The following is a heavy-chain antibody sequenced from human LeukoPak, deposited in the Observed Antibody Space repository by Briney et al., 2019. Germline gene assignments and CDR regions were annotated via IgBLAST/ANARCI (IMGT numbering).Heavy chain of an antibody. CDR3: ARVGCTGGSCYGWFDP. J-gene: IGHJ5*02. V-gene: IGHV1-2*02. D-gene: IGHD2-15*01. CDR1: GYIFTDYY. CDR2: INPNSGGT. Sequence: ASVKVSCKASGYIFTDYYMHWVRQAPGQGLEWMGWINPNSGGTNSAQKFQGGVTMTRDTSISTAYMELSRLRSDDTAVYYCARVGCTGGSCYGWFDPWGQGTLVTVSS.